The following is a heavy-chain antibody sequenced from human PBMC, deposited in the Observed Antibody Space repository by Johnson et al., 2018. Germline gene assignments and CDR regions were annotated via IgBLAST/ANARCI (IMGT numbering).Heavy chain of an antibody. V-gene: IGHV1-69*12. CDR1: GDTSSNYA. CDR3: AIVTNYGSGTYYNADTRFDY. Sequence: QVQLVQSGAEVKKPGSSVKVSCKASGDTSSNYAITWVRQAPGQGLEWMGGISPMFGTTNYAQKFQVRVKMTADDSTSTAYMELNSLTSEDTAMYFCAIVTNYGSGTYYNADTRFDYWGQGTLVTVSS. CDR2: ISPMFGTT. J-gene: IGHJ4*02. D-gene: IGHD3-10*01.